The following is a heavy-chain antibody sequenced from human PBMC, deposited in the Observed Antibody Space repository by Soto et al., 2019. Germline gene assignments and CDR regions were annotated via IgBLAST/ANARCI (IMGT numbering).Heavy chain of an antibody. CDR3: ARVLMTWSYPRYSDF. Sequence: SETLSLTCTVSGGSVSSGSYYWSWIRQPPGKGLEWIGYIYYSGSINYNPSLKSRVTISVDTSKNQFSLKLSSVTAADTAVYYCARVLMTWSYPRYSDFWPQGTLVTVTS. D-gene: IGHD1-26*01. V-gene: IGHV4-61*01. CDR2: IYYSGSI. CDR1: GGSVSSGSYY. J-gene: IGHJ4*02.